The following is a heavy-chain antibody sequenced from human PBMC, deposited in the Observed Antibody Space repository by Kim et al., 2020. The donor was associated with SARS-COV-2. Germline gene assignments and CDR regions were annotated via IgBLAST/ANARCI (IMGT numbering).Heavy chain of an antibody. CDR3: ARDWNSGAFDI. D-gene: IGHD1-7*01. J-gene: IGHJ3*02. V-gene: IGHV4-59*01. CDR2: T. Sequence: TNYNPSLKSRVTISVDTSKNQVSLKLSSVTAADTAVYYCARDWNSGAFDIWGQGTMVTVSS.